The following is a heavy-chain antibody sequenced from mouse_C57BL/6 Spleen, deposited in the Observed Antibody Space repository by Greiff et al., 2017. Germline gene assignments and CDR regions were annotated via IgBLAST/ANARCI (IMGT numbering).Heavy chain of an antibody. V-gene: IGHV3-6*01. Sequence: EVQLVESGPGLVKPSQSLSLTCSVTGYSITSGYYWNWIRQFPGNKLEWMGYISYDGSNNYNPSLKNRISITRDTSKNQFFLKLNSVTTEDTATYYCARWLLLYAMDYWGQGTSVTVSS. D-gene: IGHD2-3*01. CDR1: GYSITSGYY. J-gene: IGHJ4*01. CDR3: ARWLLLYAMDY. CDR2: ISYDGSN.